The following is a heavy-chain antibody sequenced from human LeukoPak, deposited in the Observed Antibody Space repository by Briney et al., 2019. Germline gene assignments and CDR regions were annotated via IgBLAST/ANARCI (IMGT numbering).Heavy chain of an antibody. Sequence: GASVKVSCKASGGTFSSYAISWVRQAPGQGLEWMGGIIPIFGTANYAQKFQGRVTITADKSTSTAYMELSSLRSEDTAVYYCARTYSYGLYYYYMDVWGKGTTVTISS. D-gene: IGHD5-18*01. CDR2: IIPIFGTA. CDR1: GGTFSSYA. V-gene: IGHV1-69*06. J-gene: IGHJ6*03. CDR3: ARTYSYGLYYYYMDV.